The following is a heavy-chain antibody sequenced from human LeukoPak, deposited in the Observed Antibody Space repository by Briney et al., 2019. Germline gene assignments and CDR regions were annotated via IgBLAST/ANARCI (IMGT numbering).Heavy chain of an antibody. CDR1: GGSISSYY. V-gene: IGHV4-59*08. J-gene: IGHJ4*02. CDR2: IDYIGST. D-gene: IGHD2-15*01. CDR3: ARSSGLHSNKWSYHFDY. Sequence: SETLSLTCTVSGGSISSYYWSWIRQPPGKGLEWIGYIDYIGSTNYNPSLTSRIRMSVDRSQNQVSLKLTSVTAADTAVYYCARSSGLHSNKWSYHFDYWGQGTLVSVSS.